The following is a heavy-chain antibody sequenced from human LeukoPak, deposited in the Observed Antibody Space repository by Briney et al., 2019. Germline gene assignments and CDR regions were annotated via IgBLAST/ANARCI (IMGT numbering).Heavy chain of an antibody. CDR3: ARIRDGYNDAYDL. CDR1: GYTFTNNF. CDR2: INPSGDNT. J-gene: IGHJ3*01. Sequence: ASVKVSCKASGYTFTNNFMHWVRQAPGQGLEWMGIINPSGDNTWYAQKFQGRVTMTRDMATSTDYMEVSSLRSEDTAIYYCARIRDGYNDAYDLWGQGTVVTVPS. D-gene: IGHD5-24*01. V-gene: IGHV1-46*01.